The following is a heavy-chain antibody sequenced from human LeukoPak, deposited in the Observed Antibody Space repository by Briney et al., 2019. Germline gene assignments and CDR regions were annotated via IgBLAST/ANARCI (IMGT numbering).Heavy chain of an antibody. D-gene: IGHD6-19*01. CDR1: GGTFSSYA. CDR2: IIPIFGTA. Sequence: SVKVSCKASGGTFSSYAISWVRQAPGQGLEWMGGIIPIFGTANYAQKFQGRVTITTDESTSTAYMELSSLRSEDTAVYYCVKVGGGGGWYWSPWGQGTLVTVSS. J-gene: IGHJ5*02. CDR3: VKVGGGGGWYWSP. V-gene: IGHV1-69*05.